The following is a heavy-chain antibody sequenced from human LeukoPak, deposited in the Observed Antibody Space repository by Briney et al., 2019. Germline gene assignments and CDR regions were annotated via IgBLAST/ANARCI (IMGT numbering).Heavy chain of an antibody. CDR3: ASRSGRNYYGMDV. CDR1: GGSISSYY. D-gene: IGHD3-10*01. J-gene: IGHJ6*02. CDR2: TYYSGRT. Sequence: PSETLSLTCTVSGGSISSYYWNWIRQPPGKGLEWIGYTYYSGRTNYNPSLRSRVTISVDTSKEQFSLKLSSVTAADTAVYYCASRSGRNYYGMDVWGQGTTVTDSS. V-gene: IGHV4-59*01.